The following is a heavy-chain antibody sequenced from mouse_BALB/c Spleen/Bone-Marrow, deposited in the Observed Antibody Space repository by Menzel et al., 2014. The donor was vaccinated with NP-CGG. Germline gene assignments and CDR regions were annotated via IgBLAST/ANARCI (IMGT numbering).Heavy chain of an antibody. CDR1: GYNFTSYW. D-gene: IGHD4-1*01. CDR2: IYPGSGST. V-gene: IGHV1-55*01. Sequence: QVQLQQSGAELVKPGTSVKLSCKASGYNFTSYWINWVKLRPGQGLEWIGDIYPGSGSTNYNEKFKSKATLTVDTSSSTAYMQLSSLASEDSALYYCARGAWANWDYFDYWGQGPPLTASS. CDR3: ARGAWANWDYFDY. J-gene: IGHJ2*01.